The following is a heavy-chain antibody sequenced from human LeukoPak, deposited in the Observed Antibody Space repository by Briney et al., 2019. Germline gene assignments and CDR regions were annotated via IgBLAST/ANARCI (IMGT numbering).Heavy chain of an antibody. CDR1: GFTFSSYS. V-gene: IGHV3-23*01. D-gene: IGHD1-1*01. J-gene: IGHJ4*02. CDR2: ISGSGGST. Sequence: GGSLRLSCAASGFTFSSYSMNWVRQAPGKGLEWVSAISGSGGSTYYADSVKGRFTISRDNSKNTLYLQMNSLRAEDTAVYYCAKGPIPGGFDYWGQGTLVTVSS. CDR3: AKGPIPGGFDY.